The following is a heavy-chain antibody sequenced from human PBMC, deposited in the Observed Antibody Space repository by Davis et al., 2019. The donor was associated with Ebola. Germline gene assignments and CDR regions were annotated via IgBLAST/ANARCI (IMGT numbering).Heavy chain of an antibody. J-gene: IGHJ3*02. D-gene: IGHD6-13*01. CDR2: IYPDDSDT. V-gene: IGHV5-51*01. CDR3: ARPKYSSSLYDAFDI. CDR1: GYSFTNYW. Sequence: GESLKISCKASGYSFTNYWIAWVRQMPGKGLEWVGIIYPDDSDTRYSPSFQGQVTISADKSISTAYLQLNSLKASDTAIYYCARPKYSSSLYDAFDIWGQGTQVIVSS.